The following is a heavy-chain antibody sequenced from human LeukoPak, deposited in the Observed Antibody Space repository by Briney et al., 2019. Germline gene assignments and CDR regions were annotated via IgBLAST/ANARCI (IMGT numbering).Heavy chain of an antibody. D-gene: IGHD3-22*01. Sequence: GGSLRLSCAASGFIFNSHSMNWVRQAPGKGLEWVSSISSTSSYIYYADSVKSRFTISRDNAKNSLYLQMNSLRAEDTAVYYCARPLYYYDSSGYDYWGQGTLVTVSS. CDR3: ARPLYYYDSSGYDY. CDR2: ISSTSSYI. J-gene: IGHJ4*02. V-gene: IGHV3-21*04. CDR1: GFIFNSHS.